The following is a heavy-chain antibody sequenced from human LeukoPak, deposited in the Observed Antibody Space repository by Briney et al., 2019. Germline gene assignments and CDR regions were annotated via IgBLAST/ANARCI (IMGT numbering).Heavy chain of an antibody. CDR2: ISSEGAYR. D-gene: IGHD2-2*01. V-gene: IGHV3-30*04. Sequence: GSLRLFCAASGFTFSSYAMLWVREAPGKGLEWVATISSEGAYRFYADSVKGRCTISRDTSMNTLYLQMNSLSAEDTAVYYCARMGYCTSTACYHYFEYWGQGTLVIVSA. CDR1: GFTFSSYA. CDR3: ARMGYCTSTACYHYFEY. J-gene: IGHJ4*02.